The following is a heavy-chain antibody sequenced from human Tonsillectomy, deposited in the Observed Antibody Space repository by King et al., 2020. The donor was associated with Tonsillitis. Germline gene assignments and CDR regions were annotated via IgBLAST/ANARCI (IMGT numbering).Heavy chain of an antibody. Sequence: VQLVESGGGLVQPGGSLRLSCAASGFTFSSYWMHWVRQAPGKGLVWVSRLNSDGSSTSYADSVKGRFTISRDNAKNTLYLQMNSLRAEDTAVYYCARELRTTGWFDPWGQGTLVTVSS. J-gene: IGHJ5*02. CDR1: GFTFSSYW. D-gene: IGHD4-11*01. V-gene: IGHV3-74*01. CDR3: ARELRTTGWFDP. CDR2: LNSDGSST.